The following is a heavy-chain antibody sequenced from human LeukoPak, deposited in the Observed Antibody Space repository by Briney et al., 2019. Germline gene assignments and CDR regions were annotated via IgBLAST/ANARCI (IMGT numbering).Heavy chain of an antibody. CDR1: GYTFTSYA. V-gene: IGHV7-4-1*02. CDR3: AREVWFGELLAEGYYYGMDV. CDR2: INTNTGNP. D-gene: IGHD3-10*01. Sequence: ASVKVSCKASGYTFTSYAMNWVRQAPGQGLEWMGWINTNTGNPTYAQGFTGRFVFSLDTSVSTAYLQISSLKAEDTAVYYCAREVWFGELLAEGYYYGMDVWGQGTTVTVSS. J-gene: IGHJ6*02.